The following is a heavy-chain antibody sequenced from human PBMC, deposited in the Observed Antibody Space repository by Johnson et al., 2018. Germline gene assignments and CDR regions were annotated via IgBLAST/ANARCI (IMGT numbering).Heavy chain of an antibody. Sequence: QVQLVQSGGGVVQXGSSLRLXCAASGFTFSSYGMHWVRQAPGKGLEWVTLISFDGSNKYYANSVKGRFTISRDNSKNSLYLQMNSLRAEDTALYPCAREFSSGYYHVNDAFDIWGQGTMVTVSS. CDR2: ISFDGSNK. CDR3: AREFSSGYYHVNDAFDI. CDR1: GFTFSSYG. J-gene: IGHJ3*02. D-gene: IGHD3-22*01. V-gene: IGHV3-30*03.